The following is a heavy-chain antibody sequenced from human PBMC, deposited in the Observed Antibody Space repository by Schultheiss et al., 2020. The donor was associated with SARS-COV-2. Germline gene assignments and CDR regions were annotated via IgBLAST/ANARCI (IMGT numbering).Heavy chain of an antibody. D-gene: IGHD1-26*01. V-gene: IGHV3-38-3*01. CDR3: TTDDDGSYYWLDY. CDR2: ISGGGT. Sequence: GGSLRLSCAASGFTFSSNEMSWVRQAPGKGLDWVSYISGGGTHYADSRKGRFTISRDDSKNTLYLQMNSLKTEDTAVYYCTTDDDGSYYWLDYWGQGTLVTVSS. CDR1: GFTFSSNE. J-gene: IGHJ4*02.